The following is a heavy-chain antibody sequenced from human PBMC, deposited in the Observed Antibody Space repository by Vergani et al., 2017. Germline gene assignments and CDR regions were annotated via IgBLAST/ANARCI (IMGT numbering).Heavy chain of an antibody. D-gene: IGHD4-17*01. CDR3: ATPQTVTTGGMEV. J-gene: IGHJ6*02. V-gene: IGHV1-69-2*01. CDR1: GYTFTDHY. Sequence: EVQLVQSGAEVKKPGATMKISCKVSGYTFTDHYMHWVTQAPGKGLEWMGLVDPEDGETIYAEKFKGIVTIAADTSTDTAHLELSSLRSEDTAVYYCATPQTVTTGGMEVWGQGTTVIVSS. CDR2: VDPEDGET.